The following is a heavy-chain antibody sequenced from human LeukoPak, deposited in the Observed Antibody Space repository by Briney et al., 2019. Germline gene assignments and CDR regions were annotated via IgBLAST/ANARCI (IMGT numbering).Heavy chain of an antibody. J-gene: IGHJ4*02. D-gene: IGHD3-10*01. CDR3: AKARGSEIDY. V-gene: IGHV3-23*01. CDR1: GFTFSSYA. CDR2: ISGSGGST. Sequence: GGSLRLSCAASGFTFSSYAMSWVRQAPGKGLEWVSAISGSGGSTYYADSVKGRFTISRDNSKNTLYLQMNRLRTEDTALYYCAKARGSEIDYWGQGTLVTVSS.